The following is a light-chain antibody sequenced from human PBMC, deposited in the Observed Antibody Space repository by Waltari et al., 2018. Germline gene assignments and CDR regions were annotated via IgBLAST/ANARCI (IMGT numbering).Light chain of an antibody. J-gene: IGKJ4*01. CDR2: AAS. V-gene: IGKV1-27*01. CDR3: QKYNSAPLA. Sequence: DIQMTQSPSSLSASVGDRVTITCLASQGITNNLAWYQQKPGKVPKLLIYAASTLQSGVPSRFSGSGSGTDFTLTISSLQPEDVATYYCQKYNSAPLAFGGGTKVEIK. CDR1: QGITNN.